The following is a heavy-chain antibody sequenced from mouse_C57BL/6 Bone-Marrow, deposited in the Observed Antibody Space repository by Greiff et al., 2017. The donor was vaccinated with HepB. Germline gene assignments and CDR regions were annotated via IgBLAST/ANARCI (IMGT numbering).Heavy chain of an antibody. J-gene: IGHJ1*03. D-gene: IGHD1-1*01. Sequence: VQLKESGPGMVKPSQSLSLTCTVTGYSITSGYDWHWIRHFPGNKLEWMGYISYSGSTNYNPSLKSRISITHDTSKNHFFLKLNSVTTEDTATYYCARNHGSSRDWYFDVWGTGTTVTVSS. CDR3: ARNHGSSRDWYFDV. CDR1: GYSITSGYD. CDR2: ISYSGST. V-gene: IGHV3-1*01.